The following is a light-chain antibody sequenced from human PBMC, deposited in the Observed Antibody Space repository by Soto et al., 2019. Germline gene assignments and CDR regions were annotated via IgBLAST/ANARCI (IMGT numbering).Light chain of an antibody. V-gene: IGKV3-15*01. J-gene: IGKJ2*01. CDR3: QQYNNWPPYT. CDR1: QRVSSN. CDR2: RAS. Sequence: EIVMTQSPATLSVSPGERATLSCRASQRVSSNLAWYQQKPGQAPRLLIYRASTRAAGIPARFSGSGSGTDFTLTISSLQSEDVAVYSCQQYNNWPPYTFGQGTKLEIK.